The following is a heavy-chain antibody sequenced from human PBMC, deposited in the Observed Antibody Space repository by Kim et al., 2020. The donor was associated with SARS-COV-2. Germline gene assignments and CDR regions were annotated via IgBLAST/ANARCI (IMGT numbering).Heavy chain of an antibody. J-gene: IGHJ4*02. D-gene: IGHD1-1*01. CDR3: AHRRDGYSVGWNEGTFDY. CDR1: GFSLSTNGVG. V-gene: IGHV2-5*02. Sequence: SGPTLVNPTQTLTLTCTFSGFSLSTNGVGVGWIRQPPGKALEWLALIYWDDDKRYNPSLMSRLTITKDTSNSQVVLRVTNMDPVDTGTYYCAHRRDGYSVGWNEGTFDYWCQGTLVSVSS. CDR2: IYWDDDK.